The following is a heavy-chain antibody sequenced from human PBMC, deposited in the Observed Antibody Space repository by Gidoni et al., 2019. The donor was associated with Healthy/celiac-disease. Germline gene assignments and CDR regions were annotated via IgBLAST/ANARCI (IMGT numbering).Heavy chain of an antibody. Sequence: QVQLVESGRCVVQPGRSLRLSCAASGFTFSSYAMHWVSQDPGKGLEWVAVILYDGSNKYYADSVKGRFTISRDNSKNTLYLQMNSLRAEDTAVYYCASVFDSASDYWGQGTLVTVSS. D-gene: IGHD1-26*01. CDR3: ASVFDSASDY. CDR1: GFTFSSYA. CDR2: ILYDGSNK. V-gene: IGHV3-30-3*01. J-gene: IGHJ4*02.